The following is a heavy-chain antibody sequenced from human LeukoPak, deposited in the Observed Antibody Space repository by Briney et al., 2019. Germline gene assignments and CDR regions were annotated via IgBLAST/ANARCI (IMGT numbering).Heavy chain of an antibody. Sequence: ASVKVSCKASGYTFTSYGISWVRQAPGQGREWMGWISAYNGNTNYAQKLQGRVTMTTDTSTSTAYMELRSLRSDDTAVYYCAREGSRYSRKKYGMDVWGQGTTVTVSS. CDR2: ISAYNGNT. J-gene: IGHJ6*02. D-gene: IGHD6-13*01. CDR1: GYTFTSYG. V-gene: IGHV1-18*01. CDR3: AREGSRYSRKKYGMDV.